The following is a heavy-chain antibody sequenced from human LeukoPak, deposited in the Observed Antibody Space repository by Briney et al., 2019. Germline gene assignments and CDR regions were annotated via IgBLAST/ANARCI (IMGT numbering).Heavy chain of an antibody. J-gene: IGHJ4*02. CDR1: GFTFSTYG. CDR3: AKDSGYYYGSGNY. CDR2: ISYDGSNK. V-gene: IGHV3-30*18. Sequence: PGGSLRLSCAASGFTFSTYGMHWVRQAPGKGLDWVAVISYDGSNKYYADSVKGRFTISRDNSKNTLYLQMNSLRAEDTAVYYCAKDSGYYYGSGNYWGQGTLVTVSS. D-gene: IGHD3-10*01.